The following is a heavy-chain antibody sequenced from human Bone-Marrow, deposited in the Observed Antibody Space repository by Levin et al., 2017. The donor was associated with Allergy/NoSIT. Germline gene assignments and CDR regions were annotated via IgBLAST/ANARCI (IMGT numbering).Heavy chain of an antibody. J-gene: IGHJ4*02. D-gene: IGHD3-3*01. CDR2: MNPNSGST. CDR3: ARGRHYNFWSGYFFVDH. V-gene: IGHV1-8*01. CDR1: GYTFISYD. Sequence: ASVKVSCKASGYTFISYDINWVRQATGQGLEWMGWMNPNSGSTGYAQKFQGRVTMTWNTSINTAYMELSSLRSEDTAVYYCARGRHYNFWSGYFFVDHWGQGTLVTVSS.